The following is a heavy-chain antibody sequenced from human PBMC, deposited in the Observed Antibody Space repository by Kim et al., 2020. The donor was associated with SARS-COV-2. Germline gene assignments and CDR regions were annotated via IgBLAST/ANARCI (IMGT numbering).Heavy chain of an antibody. D-gene: IGHD3-22*01. J-gene: IGHJ4*02. CDR3: ARDGVSSGYFGY. Sequence: SETLSLTCTVSGGSITSGGYYWSWIRQHPGKGLEWIGFIYYSGTTYYNPSLKSRVTISVDTSKNQFSLKLSSVTAADTAVYYCARDGVSSGYFGYWGQGT. V-gene: IGHV4-31*03. CDR1: GGSITSGGYY. CDR2: IYYSGTT.